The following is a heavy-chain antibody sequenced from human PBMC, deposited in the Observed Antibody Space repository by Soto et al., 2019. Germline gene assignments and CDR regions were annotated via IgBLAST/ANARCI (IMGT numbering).Heavy chain of an antibody. CDR1: GGSFSGYY. V-gene: IGHV4-34*01. CDR3: ARGRPSSHYYGSGSYYSPYNWFDP. D-gene: IGHD3-10*01. J-gene: IGHJ5*02. Sequence: SETLSLTCAVYGGSFSGYYWSWIRQPPGKGLEWIGEINHSGSTNYNPSLKSRVTISVDTSKNQFSLKLSSVTAADTAVYYCARGRPSSHYYGSGSYYSPYNWFDPWGQGTLVTVSS. CDR2: INHSGST.